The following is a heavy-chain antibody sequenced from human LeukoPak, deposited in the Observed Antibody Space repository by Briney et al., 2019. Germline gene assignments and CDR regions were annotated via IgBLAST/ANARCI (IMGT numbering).Heavy chain of an antibody. V-gene: IGHV3-7*01. Sequence: PGGSLRLSCAASGFTFSYYWMTWVRQAPGKGLEWVANIKQDGSEKYYVDSVKGRFTIPKDNAKNSLYLQMNSLRAEDTAVYYCARDLSPLVPSSGSSGYYIDALDVWGQGTMVTVSS. J-gene: IGHJ3*01. CDR1: GFTFSYYW. CDR3: ARDLSPLVPSSGSSGYYIDALDV. CDR2: IKQDGSEK. D-gene: IGHD3-22*01.